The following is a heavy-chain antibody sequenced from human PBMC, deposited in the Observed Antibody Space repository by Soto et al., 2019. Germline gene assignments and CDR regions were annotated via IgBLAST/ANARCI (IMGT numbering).Heavy chain of an antibody. CDR3: ARGQRVAIFGVLRGGLIYGMDV. CDR1: GGSFSGYY. J-gene: IGHJ6*02. Sequence: SETMSLTCAVYGGSFSGYYWSWIRQPPGKGLEWIGEINHSGSTNYNPSLKSRVTISVDTSKNQFSLKLSSVTAADTAVYYCARGQRVAIFGVLRGGLIYGMDVWGQGTTVTVSS. V-gene: IGHV4-34*01. D-gene: IGHD3-3*01. CDR2: INHSGST.